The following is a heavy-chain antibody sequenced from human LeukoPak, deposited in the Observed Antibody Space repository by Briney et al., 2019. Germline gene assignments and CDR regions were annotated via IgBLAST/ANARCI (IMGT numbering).Heavy chain of an antibody. CDR3: ERGIYTVGFDY. V-gene: IGHV4-30-2*01. J-gene: IGHJ4*02. CDR1: GGSISSCGDY. Sequence: SQTLSLTCTVSGGSISSCGDYWSWVRQPPGKGLEWIGYIYHSGSTYYNPSLKSRVTISVDRSKNQFSLKLSSVTAADKAVYYCERGIYTVGFDYWGQGTLVTVSS. D-gene: IGHD4-23*01. CDR2: IYHSGST.